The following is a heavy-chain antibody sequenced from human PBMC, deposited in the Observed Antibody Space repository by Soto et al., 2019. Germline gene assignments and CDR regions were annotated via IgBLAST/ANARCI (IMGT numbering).Heavy chain of an antibody. Sequence: GGSLRLSCAASGFTFSSYSMNWVRQAPGKGLEWVSYISSSSSTIYYADSVKGRFTISRDNAKNSLYLQMNSLRDEDTAVYYCARVGIVVVPAATQEPYYYYGMDVWGQGTTVTVSS. J-gene: IGHJ6*02. CDR2: ISSSSSTI. D-gene: IGHD2-2*01. CDR1: GFTFSSYS. V-gene: IGHV3-48*02. CDR3: ARVGIVVVPAATQEPYYYYGMDV.